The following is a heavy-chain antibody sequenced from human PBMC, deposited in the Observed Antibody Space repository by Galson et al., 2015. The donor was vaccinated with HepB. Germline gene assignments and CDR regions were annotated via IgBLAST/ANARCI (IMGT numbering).Heavy chain of an antibody. CDR1: GDSVSSNSVT. J-gene: IGHJ4*02. CDR2: TYYRSKWYN. Sequence: CAISGDSVSSNSVTWNWIRQSPSRGLEWLARTYYRSKWYNDYSVSVRSRITINADTSKNQFSLQLNSVTPDDTAVYYCARAAPGKDFDYWGQGTLVTVSP. V-gene: IGHV6-1*01. D-gene: IGHD6-25*01. CDR3: ARAAPGKDFDY.